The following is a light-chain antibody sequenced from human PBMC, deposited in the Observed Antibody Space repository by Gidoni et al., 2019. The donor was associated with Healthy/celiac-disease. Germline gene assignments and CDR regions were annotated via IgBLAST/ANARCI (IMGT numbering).Light chain of an antibody. CDR1: QSISSW. J-gene: IGKJ1*01. Sequence: TLSASVGDRVTITCRASQSISSWLAWYQQKPGKAPKLLIYKASSLESGVPSRFSGSGSGTEFTLTISSLQPDDFATYYCQQYNSYPWTFGQXTKVEIK. CDR2: KAS. V-gene: IGKV1-5*03. CDR3: QQYNSYPWT.